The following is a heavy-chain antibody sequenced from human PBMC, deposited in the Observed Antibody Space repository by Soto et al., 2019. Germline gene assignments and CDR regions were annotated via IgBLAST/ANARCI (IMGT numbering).Heavy chain of an antibody. D-gene: IGHD5-18*01. CDR1: GYTFTSYD. J-gene: IGHJ4*02. V-gene: IGHV1-8*01. CDR2: MNPNSGNT. CDR3: ARNRPEAAMVDY. Sequence: QVQLVQSGAEVKKPGASVKVSCKASGYTFTSYDINWVRRATGQGLEWMGWMNPNSGNTGYAQKFQGRVTMTRDTSISTAYMELSSLRSEDTAVYFCARNRPEAAMVDYWGQGTLVTVST.